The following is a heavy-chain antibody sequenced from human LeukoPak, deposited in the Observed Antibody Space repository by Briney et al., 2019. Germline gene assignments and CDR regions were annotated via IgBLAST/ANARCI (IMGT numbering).Heavy chain of an antibody. Sequence: GGSLRLSCAASGFTFSSYAMSWVRQAPGKGLEWVSAISGSGGSTYYADSVKGRFTISRDNSKNTLYPQMNSLRAEDTAVYYCAKDSPADDYSNSYYYMDVWGKGTTVTVSS. CDR1: GFTFSSYA. V-gene: IGHV3-23*01. CDR2: ISGSGGST. D-gene: IGHD4-11*01. J-gene: IGHJ6*03. CDR3: AKDSPADDYSNSYYYMDV.